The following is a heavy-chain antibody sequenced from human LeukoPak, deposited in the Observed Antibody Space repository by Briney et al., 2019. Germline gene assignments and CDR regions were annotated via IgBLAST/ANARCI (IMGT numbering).Heavy chain of an antibody. D-gene: IGHD3-10*02. J-gene: IGHJ3*02. V-gene: IGHV1-46*01. CDR1: GYTFTSYY. CDR2: INPSGGST. Sequence: ASVKVSCKASGYTFTSYYMHWVRQAPGQGLEWMGIINPSGGSTSYAQKFQGRVTMTRDTSTSTVYMELSSLRSEDTAVYYCATDLPPYYYVRGTPFDIWGQGTMVTVSS. CDR3: ATDLPPYYYVRGTPFDI.